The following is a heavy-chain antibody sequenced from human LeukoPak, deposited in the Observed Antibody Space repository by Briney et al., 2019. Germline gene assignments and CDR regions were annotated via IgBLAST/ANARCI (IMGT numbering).Heavy chain of an antibody. CDR3: ARDGTAVGINYDY. D-gene: IGHD6-13*01. Sequence: GGSLRLSCAASGFTFSSYWMSWVRQAPGKGLEWVSSISSSSSYIYYADSVKGRFTISRDNAKNSLYLQMNSLRAEDTAVYYCARDGTAVGINYDYWGQGTLVTASS. CDR2: ISSSSSYI. J-gene: IGHJ4*02. V-gene: IGHV3-21*04. CDR1: GFTFSSYW.